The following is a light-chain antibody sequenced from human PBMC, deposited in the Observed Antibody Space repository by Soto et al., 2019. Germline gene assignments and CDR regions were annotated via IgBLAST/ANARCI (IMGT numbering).Light chain of an antibody. Sequence: QSVLTQPPSASGTPGQRVTISCSGSSSNIGGNTVNWYQQLPGTAPKLLIYVNTQRPSGVPDRISGSKSGTSASLAISGLQSEAEADYYCATWDDSLNGYVFGTGTKVTVL. CDR1: SSNIGGNT. J-gene: IGLJ1*01. CDR3: ATWDDSLNGYV. CDR2: VNT. V-gene: IGLV1-44*01.